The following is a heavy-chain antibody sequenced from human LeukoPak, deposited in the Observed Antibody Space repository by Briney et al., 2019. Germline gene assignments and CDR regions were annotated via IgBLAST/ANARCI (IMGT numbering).Heavy chain of an antibody. D-gene: IGHD4-17*01. CDR2: IYYSGST. J-gene: IGHJ4*02. CDR1: GGSISSYY. V-gene: IGHV4-59*01. CDR3: ARSPLLYGDYHD. Sequence: SETLSLTCTVSGGSISSYYWSWIRQPPGKGLEWIGYIYYSGSTNYNPSLKSRVTISVDTSKNQFSLKLSSVTAADTAVYYCARSPLLYGDYHDWGQGTLVTVSS.